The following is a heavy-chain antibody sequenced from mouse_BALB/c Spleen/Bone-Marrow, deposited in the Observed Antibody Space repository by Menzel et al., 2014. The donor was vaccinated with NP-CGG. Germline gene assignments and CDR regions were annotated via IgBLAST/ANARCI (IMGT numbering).Heavy chain of an antibody. CDR2: INPYNDGT. D-gene: IGHD2-10*02. V-gene: IGHV1-14*01. CDR1: GYTFTSYV. J-gene: IGHJ4*01. Sequence: EVQLQQSGPELVRPGASVKMSCKASGYTFTSYVMHWVKQKPGQGLEWIGCINPYNDGTKYNEKFKGKATLTSDKSSSTAYMELSRLTSEDSAVYYCARGGYGNVYYAMDYWGQGTSVTVSS. CDR3: ARGGYGNVYYAMDY.